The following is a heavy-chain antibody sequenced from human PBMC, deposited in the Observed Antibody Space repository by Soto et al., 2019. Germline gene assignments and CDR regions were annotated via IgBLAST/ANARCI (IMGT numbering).Heavy chain of an antibody. D-gene: IGHD3-9*01. V-gene: IGHV1-18*01. CDR2: ISAYNGNT. Sequence: QVQLVQSGAEVKKPGASVKVSCKASGYTFTSYGISWVRQAPGQGLEWMGWISAYNGNTNYAQKLQGIVTMTTDTSTSTAYMELRSLRSDDTAVYYCARDLYYDILTGYYAPDYWGQGTLVTVSS. CDR1: GYTFTSYG. CDR3: ARDLYYDILTGYYAPDY. J-gene: IGHJ4*02.